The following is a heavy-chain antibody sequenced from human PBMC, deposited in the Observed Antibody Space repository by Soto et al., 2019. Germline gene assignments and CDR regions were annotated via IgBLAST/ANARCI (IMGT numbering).Heavy chain of an antibody. V-gene: IGHV4-30-2*01. CDR3: ARVEMATRGFDY. Sequence: PSETLSLTCAVSGGSISSGGYSWSWIRQPPGKGLEWIGYIYHSGSTYYNPSLKSRVTISVDRSKNQFSLKLSSVTAADTAVYYCARVEMATRGFDYWGQGTLVTVSS. CDR2: IYHSGST. J-gene: IGHJ4*02. D-gene: IGHD5-12*01. CDR1: GGSISSGGYS.